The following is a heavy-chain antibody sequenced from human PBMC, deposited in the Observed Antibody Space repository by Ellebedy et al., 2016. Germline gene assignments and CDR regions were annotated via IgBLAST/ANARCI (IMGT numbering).Heavy chain of an antibody. CDR3: ARRPLADAFDI. V-gene: IGHV5-51*01. J-gene: IGHJ3*02. CDR1: EYSFTSFY. Sequence: GESLKISXQGSEYSFTSFYIGWVRQIPGKGLEWMGIIHPGDSDTRYNPSFQGQVTISADKSIRTAYLQWSSLKASDTAIYYCARRPLADAFDIWGQGTLVTVSS. CDR2: IHPGDSDT.